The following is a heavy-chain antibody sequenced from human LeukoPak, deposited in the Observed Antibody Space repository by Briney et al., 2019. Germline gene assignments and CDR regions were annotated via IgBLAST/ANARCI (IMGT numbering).Heavy chain of an antibody. D-gene: IGHD3-10*01. V-gene: IGHV3-21*01. CDR2: ISSSSSYI. Sequence: GGSLRLSFAGSGFNFEDYTMHWVRQTPGKGLEWVSSISSSSSYIYYADSVKGRFTVSRDNAKNSLFLQMNSLRAEDTAIYYSAREWRGSGDYWGQGTLVTVSS. J-gene: IGHJ4*02. CDR1: GFNFEDYT. CDR3: AREWRGSGDY.